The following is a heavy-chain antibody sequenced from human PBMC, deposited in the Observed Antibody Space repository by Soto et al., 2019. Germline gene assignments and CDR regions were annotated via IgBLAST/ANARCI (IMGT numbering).Heavy chain of an antibody. J-gene: IGHJ4*02. CDR3: ATVGYNNLDY. Sequence: QVQLVQSGAEVKKPGSSVKVSCKASGGTFSSYTISWVRQAPGQGLEWMGRIIPILGIANYAQKFQGRVTITADKATSTAYMELSSLRSEDTAGYYCATVGYNNLDYWGQGTLVTVSS. CDR1: GGTFSSYT. CDR2: IIPILGIA. V-gene: IGHV1-69*02. D-gene: IGHD5-12*01.